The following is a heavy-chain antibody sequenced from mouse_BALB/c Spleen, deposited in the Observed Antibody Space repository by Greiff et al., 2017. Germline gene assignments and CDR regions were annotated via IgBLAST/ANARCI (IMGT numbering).Heavy chain of an antibody. J-gene: IGHJ4*01. CDR3: ARGDYGNYYAMDY. Sequence: VQLQQPGAELVKPGAPVKLSCKASGYTFTSYWMNWVKQRPGRGLEWIGRIDPSDSETHYNQKFKDKATLTVDKSSSTAYIQLSSLTSEDSAVYYCARGDYGNYYAMDYWGQGTSVTVSS. D-gene: IGHD2-1*01. CDR2: IDPSDSET. CDR1: GYTFTSYW. V-gene: IGHV1-69*02.